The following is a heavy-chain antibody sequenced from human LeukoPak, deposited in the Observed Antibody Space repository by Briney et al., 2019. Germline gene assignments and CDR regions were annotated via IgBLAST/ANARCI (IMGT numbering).Heavy chain of an antibody. CDR3: ARTTSQSIVAAGDY. CDR1: RDTFRRYA. Sequence: SVKVSCKTSRDTFRRYAIIWVRQAPGQGLEWMGGIIPMFGAANYAQKLQGRVTFTADKSTNTVYMDLRSLTSEDTAVYYCARTTSQSIVAAGDYWGQGTLVIVSS. D-gene: IGHD2-15*01. V-gene: IGHV1-69*06. J-gene: IGHJ4*02. CDR2: IIPMFGAA.